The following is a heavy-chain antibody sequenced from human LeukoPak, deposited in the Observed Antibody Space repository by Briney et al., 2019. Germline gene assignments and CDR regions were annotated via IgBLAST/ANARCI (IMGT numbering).Heavy chain of an antibody. Sequence: SETLSLTCTVSGGSISSYYWSWIRQPAGKGLEWIGRIYTSGSTNYNPSLKSRATMSVDTSKNQFSLKLSSVTAADTAVYYCARTYGSGNYYYYYYYYMDVWGKGTTVAVSS. CDR2: IYTSGST. J-gene: IGHJ6*03. CDR3: ARTYGSGNYYYYYYYYMDV. CDR1: GGSISSYY. D-gene: IGHD3-10*01. V-gene: IGHV4-4*07.